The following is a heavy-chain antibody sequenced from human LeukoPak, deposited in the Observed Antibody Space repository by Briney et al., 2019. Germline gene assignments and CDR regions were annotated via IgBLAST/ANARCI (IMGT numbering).Heavy chain of an antibody. D-gene: IGHD6-13*01. CDR1: GFTFSSYA. Sequence: QAGGSLRLSCAASGFTFSSYAMSWVRQAPGKGLEWVSAISGSGGSTYYADSVKGRFTISRDNSKNTLYLQMNSPRAEDTAVYYCAKDFSSWYPGGYYFDYWGQGTLVTVSS. CDR2: ISGSGGST. CDR3: AKDFSSWYPGGYYFDY. J-gene: IGHJ4*02. V-gene: IGHV3-23*01.